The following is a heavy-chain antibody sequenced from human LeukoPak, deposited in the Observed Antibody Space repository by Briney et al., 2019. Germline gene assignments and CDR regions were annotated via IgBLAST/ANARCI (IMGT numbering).Heavy chain of an antibody. V-gene: IGHV3-7*01. CDR3: ARDSSYSGSYLYYYYYMDV. J-gene: IGHJ6*03. D-gene: IGHD1-26*01. Sequence: PGGSLRLTCAASGFTFSSYGMHWVRQAPGKGLEWVANIKQDGSEKYYVDSVKGRFTISRDNAKSSLYLKMNSLRAEDTAVYYCARDSSYSGSYLYYYYYMDVWGKGTTVTVSS. CDR1: GFTFSSYG. CDR2: IKQDGSEK.